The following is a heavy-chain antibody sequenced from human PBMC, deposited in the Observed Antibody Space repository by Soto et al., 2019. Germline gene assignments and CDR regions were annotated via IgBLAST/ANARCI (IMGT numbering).Heavy chain of an antibody. CDR3: TIGVGLSETDY. J-gene: IGHJ4*02. V-gene: IGHV3-15*01. CDR2: IKRKIDGETT. Sequence: EVQLVESGGDLVKPGGSLRLSCAVAGFTFSAAWMTWVRQAPGKGLEWVGRIKRKIDGETTDYAAPVKGRFTISRDDSKSTLYLQMSSLKTEDTAVYYCTIGVGLSETDYWGQGTLVTVSS. D-gene: IGHD1-26*01. CDR1: GFTFSAAW.